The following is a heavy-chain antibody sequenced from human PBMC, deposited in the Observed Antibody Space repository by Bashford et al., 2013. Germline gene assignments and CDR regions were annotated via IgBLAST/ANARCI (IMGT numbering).Heavy chain of an antibody. Sequence: SGPTLVKPYTDPHADLHILWILTQHYWSGCGLVRQPPGKPRSGLHSFIGVSERRYSPSLKNRLTITKDTSKNQVVLTMTNMDPVDTATYYCIHDGSNLIGFDYWGQGTLVTVSS. CDR1: ILTQHYWSG. CDR3: IHDGSNLIGFDY. J-gene: IGHJ4*02. CDR2: FIGVSER. V-gene: IGHV2-5*01. D-gene: IGHD5-24*01.